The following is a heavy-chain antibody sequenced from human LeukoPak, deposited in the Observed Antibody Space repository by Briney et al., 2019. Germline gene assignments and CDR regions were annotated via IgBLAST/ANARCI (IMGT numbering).Heavy chain of an antibody. J-gene: IGHJ6*04. D-gene: IGHD3-10*02. V-gene: IGHV3-23*01. CDR3: AELGITMIGGV. CDR1: GFTITTYA. Sequence: GSLRLSCAASGFTITTYAMGWVRQAPGKGLEWVSVISDRGDSTHYADSVKGRSTISRDNSKNTLYLQMNSLRAEDTAVYYCAELGITMIGGVWGKGTTVTISS. CDR2: ISDRGDST.